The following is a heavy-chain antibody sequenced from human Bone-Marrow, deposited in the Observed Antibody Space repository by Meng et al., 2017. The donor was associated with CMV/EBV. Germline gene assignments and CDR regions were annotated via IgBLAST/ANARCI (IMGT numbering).Heavy chain of an antibody. V-gene: IGHV4-34*01. Sequence: YYWSWMRQAQGKGLEWIGKINRSGGTNYSPALRRRGTISVGKPEDQFSLKLSSVTAADTTVYYCARGQSRDYDLWSGYYKGDYFDYWGQGTLVTVSS. CDR2: INRSGGT. J-gene: IGHJ4*02. CDR3: ARGQSRDYDLWSGYYKGDYFDY. D-gene: IGHD3-3*01. CDR1: YY.